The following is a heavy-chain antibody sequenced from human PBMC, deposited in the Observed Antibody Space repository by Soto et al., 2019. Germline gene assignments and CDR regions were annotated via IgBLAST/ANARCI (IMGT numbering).Heavy chain of an antibody. CDR1: GFTFSSYA. J-gene: IGHJ4*02. CDR3: ARDPSTNYFDY. V-gene: IGHV3-30-3*01. Sequence: QVQLVESGGGVVQPGRSLRLSCAASGFTFSSYAMHWVRQAPGKGLEWVAVISYDGSNKYYADSVKGRFTISRDNSKNTLYLQMNSLRADDTAVYYCARDPSTNYFDYWGQGTLVTVSS. CDR2: ISYDGSNK. D-gene: IGHD5-12*01.